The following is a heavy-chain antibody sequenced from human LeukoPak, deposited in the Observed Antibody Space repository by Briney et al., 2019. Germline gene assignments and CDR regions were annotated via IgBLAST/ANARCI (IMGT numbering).Heavy chain of an antibody. J-gene: IGHJ3*02. CDR2: SSAYNGNT. D-gene: IGHD1-26*01. V-gene: IGHV1-18*01. CDR3: ARDHGSGSERPDAFDI. Sequence: ASVKVSCKASGYTFTSYGISWVREAPGQGLEWMGWSSAYNGNTNYAQKLQGRVTMTTDTSTSTAYMELRSLRSDDTAVYYCARDHGSGSERPDAFDIWGQGTMVTVSS. CDR1: GYTFTSYG.